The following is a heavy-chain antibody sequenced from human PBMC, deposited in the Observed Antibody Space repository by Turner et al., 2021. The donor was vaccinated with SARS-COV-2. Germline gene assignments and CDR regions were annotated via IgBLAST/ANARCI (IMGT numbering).Heavy chain of an antibody. J-gene: IGHJ4*02. CDR2: ISYDGSNK. CDR1: GFTFHSYG. D-gene: IGHD3-10*01. CDR3: AKDGAPFLLYFGEPTFYFDY. Sequence: QVQLVESGGGVVQPGRSLRLTCAASGFTFHSYGRHWVRQAPGKGLEWVAVISYDGSNKYYADSVKCRFTISRDNSKNTLYLQMNSLRAEDTAVYYCAKDGAPFLLYFGEPTFYFDYWGQGTLVTVSS. V-gene: IGHV3-30*18.